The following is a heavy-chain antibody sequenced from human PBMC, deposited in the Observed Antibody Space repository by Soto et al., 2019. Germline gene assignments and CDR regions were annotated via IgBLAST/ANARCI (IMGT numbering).Heavy chain of an antibody. CDR2: INHSGST. V-gene: IGHV4-34*01. CDR1: GGSFSGYY. Sequence: PSETLSLTCSVYGGSFSGYYWTWIRQPPGTGLEWIGEINHSGSTNYNPSLKSRVTISVDTSKNQFSLKLTSVTAADTAVYYCARDKITGLFDYWCQGTLVT. J-gene: IGHJ4*02. CDR3: ARDKITGLFDY. D-gene: IGHD2-8*02.